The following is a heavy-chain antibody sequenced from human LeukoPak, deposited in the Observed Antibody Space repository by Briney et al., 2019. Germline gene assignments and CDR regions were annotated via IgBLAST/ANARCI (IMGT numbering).Heavy chain of an antibody. CDR2: INHSGST. CDR3: ARVGYSYGSFYYYYYMDV. CDR1: GGSFSGYY. Sequence: SETLSLTCAVYGGSFSGYYWSWIRQPPGKGLEWIGEINHSGSTNYNPSLKSRVTISVDTSKNQFSLKLSSVTAADTAVYYCARVGYSYGSFYYYYYMDVWGKGTTVTVSS. V-gene: IGHV4-34*01. D-gene: IGHD5-18*01. J-gene: IGHJ6*03.